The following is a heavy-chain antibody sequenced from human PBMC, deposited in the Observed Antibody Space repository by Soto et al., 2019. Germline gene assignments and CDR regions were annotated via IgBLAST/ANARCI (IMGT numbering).Heavy chain of an antibody. J-gene: IGHJ4*02. D-gene: IGHD3-10*01. V-gene: IGHV1-69*13. Sequence: ASVKVSCKASGGTFSSYAISWVRQAPGQGLEWMGGIIPIFGTANYAQKFQGRVTITADESTSTAYMELSSLRSEDTAVYYCASCRFGSGRNDNLDYWGQGTLVTVSS. CDR1: GGTFSSYA. CDR2: IIPIFGTA. CDR3: ASCRFGSGRNDNLDY.